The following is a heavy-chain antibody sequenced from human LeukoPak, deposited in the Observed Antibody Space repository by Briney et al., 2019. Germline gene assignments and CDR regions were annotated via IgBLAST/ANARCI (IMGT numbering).Heavy chain of an antibody. CDR1: GDSINSLDL. Sequence: PSETLSLTCTVSGDSINSLDLWSWVRQPPGKGLEWIGEMYLSGTTHSNPSVKSRVTISIDKSRNQFFLNLSSVTAADTAVYYCAGLVGRYSSGLYYYYFDYWGQGTLVTVSS. CDR3: AGLVGRYSSGLYYYYFDY. D-gene: IGHD3-22*01. V-gene: IGHV4-4*02. J-gene: IGHJ4*02. CDR2: MYLSGTT.